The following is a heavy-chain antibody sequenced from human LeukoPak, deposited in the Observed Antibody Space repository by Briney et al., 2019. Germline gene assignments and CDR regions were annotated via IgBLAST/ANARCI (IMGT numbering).Heavy chain of an antibody. CDR2: ISSSGSTI. V-gene: IGHV3-11*01. D-gene: IGHD3-10*01. CDR1: GFTFSDYY. J-gene: IGHJ4*02. Sequence: GGSLRLSCAASGFTFSDYYMSWIRQAPGKGLEWVSYISSSGSTIYYADPVKGRFTISRDNAKNSLYLQMNSLRAEDTAVYYCARTTITLFRGVNTPHLIDYWGQGTLVTVSS. CDR3: ARTTITLFRGVNTPHLIDY.